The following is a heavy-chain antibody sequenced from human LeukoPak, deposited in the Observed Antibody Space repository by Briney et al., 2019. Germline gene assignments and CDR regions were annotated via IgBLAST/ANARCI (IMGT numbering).Heavy chain of an antibody. Sequence: PGGSLRLSCAASGFTFSSYAMSWVRQAPGKGLVWVSRINSDGSSTSYADSVKGRFTISRDNAKNTLYLQMNSLRAEDTAVYYCARDRPREYYYYYGMDVWGQGTTVTVSS. CDR1: GFTFSSYA. CDR3: ARDRPREYYYYYGMDV. CDR2: INSDGSST. D-gene: IGHD5-24*01. V-gene: IGHV3-74*01. J-gene: IGHJ6*02.